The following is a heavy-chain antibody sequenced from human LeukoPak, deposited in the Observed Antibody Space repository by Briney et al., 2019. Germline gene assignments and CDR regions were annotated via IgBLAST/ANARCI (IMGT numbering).Heavy chain of an antibody. V-gene: IGHV4-34*01. CDR2: INHSGST. J-gene: IGHJ4*02. CDR3: ARGGLGVVVSD. Sequence: SETLSLTCAVYGGSFSGYYWSWIRQPPGKGLEWIGEINHSGSTNYNSSLKSRVTISVDTSKNQFSLKLSSVTAADTAVYYCARGGLGVVVSDWGQGTLVTVSS. D-gene: IGHD2-2*01. CDR1: GGSFSGYY.